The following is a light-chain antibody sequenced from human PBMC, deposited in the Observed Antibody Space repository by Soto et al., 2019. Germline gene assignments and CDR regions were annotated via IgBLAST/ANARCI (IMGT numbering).Light chain of an antibody. CDR3: QQYQA. Sequence: EIVMTQSPVTLSVSPGERATLSCTASQSVNNNVAWYQQKPGHTPRLLIYSASIGATGTPARFSGSGSGSDFTLTISSLQSEDFAVYYCQQYQAFGQGTKLEIK. CDR2: SAS. CDR1: QSVNNN. J-gene: IGKJ2*01. V-gene: IGKV3-15*01.